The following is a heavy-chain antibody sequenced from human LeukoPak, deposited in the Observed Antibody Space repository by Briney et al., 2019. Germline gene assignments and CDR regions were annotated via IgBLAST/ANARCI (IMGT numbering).Heavy chain of an antibody. D-gene: IGHD3-10*01. CDR3: ARRGTTMVRGVIPNWFDP. V-gene: IGHV5-51*01. CDR1: GYSFTSYW. Sequence: GEALKIAFKGSGYSFTSYWSGWVRQIPGKGLDTSRSIYPGYPDTRYSPPCEGHGTTSAAHSINTAYLQWSRLKASDTAMYSCARRGTTMVRGVIPNWFDPWGQGTLVTVSS. J-gene: IGHJ5*02. CDR2: IYPGYPDT.